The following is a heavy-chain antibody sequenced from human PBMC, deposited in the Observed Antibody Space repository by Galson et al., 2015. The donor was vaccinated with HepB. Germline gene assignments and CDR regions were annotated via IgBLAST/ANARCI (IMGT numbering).Heavy chain of an antibody. D-gene: IGHD6-19*01. Sequence: SGAEVKKPGESLKISCKGSGYSFTSYWIGWVRQMPGKGLEWMGIIYPGDSDTRYSPSFQGQVTISAGKSISTAYLQWSSLKASDTAMYYCARPYSSGWDGGAFDIWGQGTMVTVSS. CDR1: GYSFTSYW. V-gene: IGHV5-51*01. CDR3: ARPYSSGWDGGAFDI. CDR2: IYPGDSDT. J-gene: IGHJ3*02.